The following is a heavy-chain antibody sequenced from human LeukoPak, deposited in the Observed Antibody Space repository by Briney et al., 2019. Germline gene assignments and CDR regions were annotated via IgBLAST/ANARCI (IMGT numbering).Heavy chain of an antibody. J-gene: IGHJ4*02. CDR1: VGSITSYY. CDR2: IFYIGST. D-gene: IGHD1-14*01. CDR3: AGDGPDGVDY. Sequence: SETLSLTCTVSVGSITSYYWSWVRPPPGEGLGWIGYIFYIGSTNYNPYPKRRVTLSVQTTMPQFSRILSSAAGAVRARFYCAGDGPDGVDYWGQGTLVTVSS. V-gene: IGHV4-59*01.